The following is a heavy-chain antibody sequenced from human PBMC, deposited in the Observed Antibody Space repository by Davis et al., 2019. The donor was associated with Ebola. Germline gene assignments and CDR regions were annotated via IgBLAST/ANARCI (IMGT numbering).Heavy chain of an antibody. Sequence: GESLKISCAASGFTFSDYAMSWVRQAPGKGLEWVSAISGSGKTTYYADSVKGRFTISRDNSKNTLYLQMNSLRADDTAVYYCARDHVLVWFGALAYWGQGTLVTVSS. CDR2: ISGSGKTT. D-gene: IGHD3-10*01. CDR1: GFTFSDYA. J-gene: IGHJ4*02. V-gene: IGHV3-23*01. CDR3: ARDHVLVWFGALAY.